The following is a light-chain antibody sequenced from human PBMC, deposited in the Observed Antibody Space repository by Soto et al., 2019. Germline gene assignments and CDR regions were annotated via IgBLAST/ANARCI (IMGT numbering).Light chain of an antibody. CDR2: DVS. V-gene: IGLV2-11*01. CDR1: SSDVGGYNY. Sequence: QSVLTQPRSVSGPPGQSVTISCTGTSSDVGGYNYVSWYQQHPGKAPKLMIYDVSKRPSGAPDRFSGSKSGNTASLTISGLQAEDEADYYCCSYAGSYTYVFGTGTKVTVL. CDR3: CSYAGSYTYV. J-gene: IGLJ1*01.